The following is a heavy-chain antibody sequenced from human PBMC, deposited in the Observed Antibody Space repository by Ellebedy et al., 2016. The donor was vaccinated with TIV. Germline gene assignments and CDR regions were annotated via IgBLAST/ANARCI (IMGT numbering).Heavy chain of an antibody. CDR3: ARDGDYGAFFDY. V-gene: IGHV3-7*01. Sequence: GESLKISXAASGFTFSSYWMSWVRQAPGKGLEWVANIKQDGSEKYYVDSVKGRFTISRDNAKNSLYLQMNSLRAEDTAVYYCARDGDYGAFFDYWGQGTLVTVSS. D-gene: IGHD4-17*01. CDR1: GFTFSSYW. J-gene: IGHJ4*02. CDR2: IKQDGSEK.